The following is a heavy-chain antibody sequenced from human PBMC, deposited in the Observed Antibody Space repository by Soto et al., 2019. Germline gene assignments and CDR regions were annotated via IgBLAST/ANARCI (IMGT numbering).Heavy chain of an antibody. CDR1: GFTFSSYA. J-gene: IGHJ4*02. CDR2: ISGSGGST. D-gene: IGHD2-2*01. CDR3: AKLKYIVVVPAAPDY. Sequence: PGGSLRLSCAASGFTFSSYAMSWVRQAPGKGLEWVSAISGSGGSTYYADSVKGRFTISRDNSKNTLYLQMNSLRAEDTAVYYCAKLKYIVVVPAAPDYWRQGTLVTVSS. V-gene: IGHV3-23*01.